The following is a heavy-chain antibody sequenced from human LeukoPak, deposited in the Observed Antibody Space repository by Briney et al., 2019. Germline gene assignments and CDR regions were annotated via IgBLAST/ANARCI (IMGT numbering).Heavy chain of an antibody. Sequence: GASVKVSCKASGYTFTSYDINWVRQAPGKGLEWMGGFDPEDGETIYAQKFQGRVTMTEDTSTDTAYMELSSLRSEDTAVYYCATDSGVLLWFGELFGHAFDIWGQGTMVTVSS. CDR2: FDPEDGET. V-gene: IGHV1-24*01. D-gene: IGHD3-10*01. CDR3: ATDSGVLLWFGELFGHAFDI. CDR1: GYTFTSYD. J-gene: IGHJ3*02.